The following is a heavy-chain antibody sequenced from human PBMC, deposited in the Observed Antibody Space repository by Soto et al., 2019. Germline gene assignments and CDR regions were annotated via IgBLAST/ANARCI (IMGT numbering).Heavy chain of an antibody. V-gene: IGHV3-30-3*01. CDR2: ISYDGSNK. CDR1: GFTFSSYA. Sequence: PGGSLRLSCAASGFTFSSYAMHWVRQAPGKGLEWVAVISYDGSNKYYADSVKGRFTISRDNSKNTLYLQMNSLRAEDTAVYYCARDPVVVVPAAIGNYFDYGCQGTLVTVSS. D-gene: IGHD2-2*02. J-gene: IGHJ4*02. CDR3: ARDPVVVVPAAIGNYFDY.